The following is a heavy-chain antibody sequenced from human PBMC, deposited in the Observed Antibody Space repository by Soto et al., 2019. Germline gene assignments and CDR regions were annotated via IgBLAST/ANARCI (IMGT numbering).Heavy chain of an antibody. CDR1: GFTFSSYA. CDR3: AKDQEPVAEPYPFDY. D-gene: IGHD6-19*01. Sequence: EVQLLESGGGLVQPGGSLRLSCAASGFTFSSYAMSWVRQAPGKGLEWVSVISGSGGSTSYADSVKGRFSISRDNSKNTLFLQMNSLRAEDTALYYCAKDQEPVAEPYPFDYWGQGTLVTVSS. J-gene: IGHJ4*02. V-gene: IGHV3-23*01. CDR2: ISGSGGST.